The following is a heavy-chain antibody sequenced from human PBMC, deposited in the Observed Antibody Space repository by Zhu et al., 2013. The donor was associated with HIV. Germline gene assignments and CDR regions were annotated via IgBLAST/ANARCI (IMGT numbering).Heavy chain of an antibody. V-gene: IGHV4-59*02. D-gene: IGHD2-15*01. Sequence: VQLQESGPGLMRPSETLSLTCTVSGGSVSGYYWTWIRQPPGKGLEWIGYVHYSGNTNYNPSLKSRVTISVDTSKNQFSLSLSSVSSADTAIYYCASGGCSGGGCFSNWFDSWGQGNLVIVSS. CDR3: ASGGCSGGGCFSNWFDS. J-gene: IGHJ5*01. CDR2: VHYSGNT. CDR1: GGSVSGYY.